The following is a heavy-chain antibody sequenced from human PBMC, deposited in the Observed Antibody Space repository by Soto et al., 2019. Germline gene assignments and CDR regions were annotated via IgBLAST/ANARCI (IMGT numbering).Heavy chain of an antibody. CDR1: GFTFSSYS. J-gene: IGHJ1*01. V-gene: IGHV3-21*01. CDR3: ARAPWYYSSSYEYFQH. Sequence: GGSLRLSCAASGFTFSSYSMNWVRQAPGKGLEWVSSISSSSSYIYYADSVKGRFTISRGNAKNSLYLQMNSLRAEDTAVYYCARAPWYYSSSYEYFQHWGQGTLVTVS. D-gene: IGHD6-13*01. CDR2: ISSSSSYI.